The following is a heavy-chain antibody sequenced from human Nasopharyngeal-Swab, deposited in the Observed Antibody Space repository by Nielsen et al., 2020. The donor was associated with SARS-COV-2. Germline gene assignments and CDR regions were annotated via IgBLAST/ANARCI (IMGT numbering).Heavy chain of an antibody. D-gene: IGHD2-2*01. CDR2: IRSKANNYAT. V-gene: IGHV3-73*01. CDR1: GFTFSGSA. J-gene: IGHJ5*02. CDR3: TRPWAAASGHTALFLGFDP. Sequence: GESLKISCAASGFTFSGSAMHWVRQASGKGLEWVCRIRSKANNYATAYAASVKGRFTISRDDSKNTAYLQMNSLKTEDTAVYYCTRPWAAASGHTALFLGFDPWGQGTLVTVSS.